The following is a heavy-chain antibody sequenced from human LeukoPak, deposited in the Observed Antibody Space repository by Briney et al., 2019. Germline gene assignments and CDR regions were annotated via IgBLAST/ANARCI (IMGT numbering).Heavy chain of an antibody. CDR1: GFTFSSYS. D-gene: IGHD3-3*01. J-gene: IGHJ3*02. V-gene: IGHV3-21*01. CDR2: IINSSSYI. CDR3: ARVASYDFWSGWAAFDI. Sequence: GSLRLSCAASGFTFSSYSVNSVRQAPGNWLEWVSPIINSSSYIYYADSVKGRFTISRDNAKTSLYLQMNSLRAEDTAVYYCARVASYDFWSGWAAFDIWGQGTMVTVSS.